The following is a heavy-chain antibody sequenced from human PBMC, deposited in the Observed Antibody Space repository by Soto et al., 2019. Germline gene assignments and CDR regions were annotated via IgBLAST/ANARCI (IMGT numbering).Heavy chain of an antibody. V-gene: IGHV1-69*06. CDR1: GGTFSSYA. CDR3: ARAAICSGGSCNRNWFDP. D-gene: IGHD2-15*01. CDR2: IIPIFGTA. Sequence: GASVKVSCKASGGTFSSYAISWVRQAPGQGLEWMGGIIPIFGTANYAQKFQGRVTITADKSTSTAYMELSSLRSEDTAVYYCARAAICSGGSCNRNWFDPWGQGTLVTVSS. J-gene: IGHJ5*02.